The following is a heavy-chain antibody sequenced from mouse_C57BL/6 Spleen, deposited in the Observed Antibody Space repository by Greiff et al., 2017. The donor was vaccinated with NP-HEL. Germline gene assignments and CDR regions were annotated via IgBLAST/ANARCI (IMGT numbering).Heavy chain of an antibody. Sequence: VQLQQPGAELVKPGASVKLSCKASGYTFTSYWMQWVKQRPGQGLEWIGEIDPSDSYTNYNQKFKGKATLTVDTSSSTAYMQLSSLTSEDSAVYYCARGGRLRPYYFDYWGQGTTLTVSS. V-gene: IGHV1-50*01. CDR1: GYTFTSYW. J-gene: IGHJ2*01. D-gene: IGHD2-4*01. CDR3: ARGGRLRPYYFDY. CDR2: IDPSDSYT.